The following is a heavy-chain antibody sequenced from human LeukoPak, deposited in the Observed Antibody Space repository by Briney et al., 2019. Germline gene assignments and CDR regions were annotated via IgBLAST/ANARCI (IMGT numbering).Heavy chain of an antibody. CDR1: GFTFIQYG. J-gene: IGHJ4*02. CDR3: AKVLLSSYRLLEYYFDY. D-gene: IGHD2-21*01. Sequence: GGSLRLSCAASGFTFIQYGIHWVRQAPGKGLEWVAFIRSDGTNHYYADSVKDRFTISRDNSKNTLYLQMVDLRAEDTAVYYCAKVLLSSYRLLEYYFDYWGQGTLVTVSS. V-gene: IGHV3-30*02. CDR2: IRSDGTNH.